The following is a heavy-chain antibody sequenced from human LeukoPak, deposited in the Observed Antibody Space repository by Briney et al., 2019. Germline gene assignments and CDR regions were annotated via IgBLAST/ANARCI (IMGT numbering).Heavy chain of an antibody. Sequence: GGSLRLSCAASGFTFSSYSMNWVRQAPGKGLEWVSYISSSSSTIYYADSVKGRFTISRDNAKNTLYLQMNSLRGEDTAVYYCARGGVTAGFDYWGQGTLVTVSS. D-gene: IGHD4-23*01. V-gene: IGHV3-48*04. CDR3: ARGGVTAGFDY. CDR2: ISSSSSTI. CDR1: GFTFSSYS. J-gene: IGHJ4*02.